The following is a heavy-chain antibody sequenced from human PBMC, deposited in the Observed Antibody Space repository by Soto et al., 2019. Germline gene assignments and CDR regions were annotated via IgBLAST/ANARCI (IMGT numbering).Heavy chain of an antibody. Sequence: PGGSLRLSCASSGFTFDDYTMHWVRQAPGKGLEWVSLISWDGGSTYYADSVKGRFTISRGNSKNSLYLQMNSLRTEDTALYYCAKQVSGYSYVYRCVDYWGQGT. CDR2: ISWDGGST. J-gene: IGHJ4*02. CDR1: GFTFDDYT. D-gene: IGHD5-18*01. V-gene: IGHV3-43*01. CDR3: AKQVSGYSYVYRCVDY.